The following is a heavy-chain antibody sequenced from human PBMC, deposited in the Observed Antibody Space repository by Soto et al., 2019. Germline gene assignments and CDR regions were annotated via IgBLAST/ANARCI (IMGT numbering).Heavy chain of an antibody. CDR3: ARGGSQPLLYYYYYGMDV. D-gene: IGHD2-21*02. Sequence: GSLRLSCAGSGFTFGDYWMSWVRQPPGKGLEWIGYIYYSGSTNYNPSLKSRVTISVDTSKNQFSLKLSSVTAADTAVYYCARGGSQPLLYYYYYGMDVWGQGTTVTVSS. V-gene: IGHV4-59*01. J-gene: IGHJ6*02. CDR2: IYYSGST. CDR1: GFTFGDYW.